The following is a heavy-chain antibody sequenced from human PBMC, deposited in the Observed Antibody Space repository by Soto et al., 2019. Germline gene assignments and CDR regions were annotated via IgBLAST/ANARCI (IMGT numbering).Heavy chain of an antibody. D-gene: IGHD6-13*01. Sequence: GGSLRLSCAASGFTSSSYAMSWVRQAPGKGLEWVSGISGSGGSTYHADSVKGRFTISRDNSKNMLYLQMNSLRAEDTAVYYCAKDYVAAPADHYYGMDVWGQGTTVTVSS. J-gene: IGHJ6*02. CDR3: AKDYVAAPADHYYGMDV. V-gene: IGHV3-23*01. CDR1: GFTSSSYA. CDR2: ISGSGGST.